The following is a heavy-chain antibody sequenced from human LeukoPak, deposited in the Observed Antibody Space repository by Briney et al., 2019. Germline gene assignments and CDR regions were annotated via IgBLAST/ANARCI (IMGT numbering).Heavy chain of an antibody. CDR3: ARAGDYDILTGPSYNWFDP. Sequence: SETLSLTCTVSGGSISSYYWSWIRQPAGKGLEWIGRIYTSGSTNYNPSLKSRVTMSVDTSKNQFSLKLSSVTAADTAVYCCARAGDYDILTGPSYNWFDPWGQGTLVTVSS. V-gene: IGHV4-4*07. J-gene: IGHJ5*02. CDR1: GGSISSYY. D-gene: IGHD3-9*01. CDR2: IYTSGST.